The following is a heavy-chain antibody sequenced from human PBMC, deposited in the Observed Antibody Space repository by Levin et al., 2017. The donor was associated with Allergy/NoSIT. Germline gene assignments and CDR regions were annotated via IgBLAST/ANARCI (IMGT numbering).Heavy chain of an antibody. CDR3: ARGPPYYYGSGDAFDI. Sequence: GGSLRLSCAASGFTFSDYYMSWIRQAPGKGLEWVSYISSSSSYTNYADSVKGRFTISRDNAKNSLYLQMNSLRAEDTAVYYCARGPPYYYGSGDAFDIWGQGTMVTVSS. D-gene: IGHD3-10*01. CDR1: GFTFSDYY. CDR2: ISSSSSYT. V-gene: IGHV3-11*05. J-gene: IGHJ3*02.